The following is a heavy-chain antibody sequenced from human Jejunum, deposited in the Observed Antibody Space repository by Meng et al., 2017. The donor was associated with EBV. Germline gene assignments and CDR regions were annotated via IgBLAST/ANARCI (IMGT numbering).Heavy chain of an antibody. CDR3: ARGSSWNRGDY. CDR1: GYTLTNYA. D-gene: IGHD6-13*01. V-gene: IGHV1-3*01. CDR2: ISAGSGDT. Sequence: QAHLLQSEDAVKKPGASVKYSCKASGYTLTNYALHWVRQAPGQGLEWMGYISAGSGDTKNSQKFQGRVTFTRDTSASTVYMELSSLRSEDTAMYYCARGSSWNRGDYWGQGTLVTVSS. J-gene: IGHJ4*02.